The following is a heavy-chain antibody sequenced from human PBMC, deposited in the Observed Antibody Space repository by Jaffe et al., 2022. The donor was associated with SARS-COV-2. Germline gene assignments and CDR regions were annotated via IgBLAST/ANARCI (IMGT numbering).Heavy chain of an antibody. D-gene: IGHD2-2*02. Sequence: QVQLVQSGAEVKKPGASVRVSCKASGYTFRSYGISWVRQAPGQGLEWMGWINGHNGNTNYVEKFQGRVTMTTDTSTSTAYMELRSLRSDDTAVYYCARDLGCTSTTCYRPGGMDLWGQGTVVTVSS. CDR3: ARDLGCTSTTCYRPGGMDL. CDR2: INGHNGNT. CDR1: GYTFRSYG. J-gene: IGHJ6*02. V-gene: IGHV1-18*01.